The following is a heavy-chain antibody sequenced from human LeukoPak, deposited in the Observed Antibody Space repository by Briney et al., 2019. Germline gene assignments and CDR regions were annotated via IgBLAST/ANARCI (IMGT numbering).Heavy chain of an antibody. D-gene: IGHD1-26*01. J-gene: IGHJ3*02. CDR1: GYSFTSYW. CDR2: IYPGDSDP. Sequence: GESLKISCKGSGYSFTSYWIGWVRPMPGKGLEWMGIIYPGDSDPRYSPSFQGQVTISADKSITTAYLQWSSLKASDTAMYYCARVESGSYLRAFDIWGQGTMVTVSS. V-gene: IGHV5-51*01. CDR3: ARVESGSYLRAFDI.